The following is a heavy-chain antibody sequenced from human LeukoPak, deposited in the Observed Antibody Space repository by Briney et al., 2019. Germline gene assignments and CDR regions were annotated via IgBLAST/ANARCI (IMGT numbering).Heavy chain of an antibody. D-gene: IGHD3-22*01. CDR2: ISYDGSNQ. J-gene: IGHJ4*01. CDR3: AKDRLGALYYYDSSGYYRFDY. Sequence: PGRSLRPSCAASEFTFSSYGMHWVRQAPGKGLEWVAVISYDGSNQYYADTVKGRFTISRDNSKNTVYLQMNSLRAEDTAVYYCAKDRLGALYYYDSSGYYRFDYWGQGTLVTVSS. V-gene: IGHV3-30*18. CDR1: EFTFSSYG.